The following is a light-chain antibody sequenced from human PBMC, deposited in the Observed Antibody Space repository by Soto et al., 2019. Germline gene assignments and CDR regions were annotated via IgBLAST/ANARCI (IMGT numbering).Light chain of an antibody. CDR3: SSYTNNNTPM. CDR1: SSDVGGYNY. V-gene: IGLV2-14*01. Sequence: QSALTQPASVSGSPGQSITISCTGTSSDVGGYNYVSWYQQHPGKAPKLMIYDVSDRPSGVSNRFSGSKSGNTASLTISGLQAEDEADYYCSSYTNNNTPMFGGGTKLTVL. J-gene: IGLJ3*02. CDR2: DVS.